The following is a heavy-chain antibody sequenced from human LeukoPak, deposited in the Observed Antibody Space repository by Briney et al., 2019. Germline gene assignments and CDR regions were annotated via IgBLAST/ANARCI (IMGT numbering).Heavy chain of an antibody. CDR2: IGSDGKT. CDR1: GFTFSAYA. V-gene: IGHV3-23*01. CDR3: AKGIESSGSYYTGFDY. Sequence: PGGSLRLSCEASGFTFSAYAMTWVRQAPGKGLEWVSSIGSDGKTHYSESVKGRFAISRDNSKTTLYLQMNSLRAEDTAVYYCAKGIESSGSYYTGFDYWGQGTLVTVSS. J-gene: IGHJ4*02. D-gene: IGHD1-26*01.